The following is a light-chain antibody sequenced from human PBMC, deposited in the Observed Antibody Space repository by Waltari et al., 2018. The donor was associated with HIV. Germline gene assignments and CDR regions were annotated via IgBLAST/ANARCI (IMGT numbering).Light chain of an antibody. V-gene: IGKV1-39*01. J-gene: IGKJ5*01. CDR3: QQTYSFPHT. CDR2: GAT. Sequence: DIQMTQSPSSLSASVGDRVSITCRPSQIINSYLNWYQHTPGKPPKLLIFGATTLQTGVPSRFSGSESATEFTLTVTGLQPEDLATYCCQQTYSFPHTFGQGTRLDIK. CDR1: QIINSY.